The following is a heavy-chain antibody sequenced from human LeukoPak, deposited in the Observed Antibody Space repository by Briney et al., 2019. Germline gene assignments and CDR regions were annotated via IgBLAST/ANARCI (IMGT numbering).Heavy chain of an antibody. D-gene: IGHD2-15*01. CDR2: IIPIFGTA. J-gene: IGHJ4*02. Sequence: SVKVSCKASGGTFSGYAISWVRQAPGQGLEWMGGIIPIFGTANYAQKFQGRVTITADESTSTAYMELSSLRSEDTAVYYCASPRTRYCSGGSCYSWGYWGQGTLVTVSS. CDR1: GGTFSGYA. V-gene: IGHV1-69*13. CDR3: ASPRTRYCSGGSCYSWGY.